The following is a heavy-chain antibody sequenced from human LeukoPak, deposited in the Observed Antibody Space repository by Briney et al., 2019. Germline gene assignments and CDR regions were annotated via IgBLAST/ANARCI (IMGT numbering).Heavy chain of an antibody. CDR3: ARAQGVAAVWYYFDY. D-gene: IGHD6-13*01. Sequence: YDGSNKYYADSVKGRFTISRDNSKNTLYLQMNSLGAEDTAVFYCARAQGVAAVWYYFDYWGQGTLVTVSS. J-gene: IGHJ4*02. CDR2: YDGSNK. V-gene: IGHV3-30*01.